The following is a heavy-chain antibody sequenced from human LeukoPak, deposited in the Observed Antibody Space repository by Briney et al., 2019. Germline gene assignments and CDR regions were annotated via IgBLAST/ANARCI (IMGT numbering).Heavy chain of an antibody. D-gene: IGHD4-17*01. J-gene: IGHJ4*02. Sequence: GGSLRLSCAASGFTFSNYGMHWVRQAPGKGLEWVAVISYAGSNEYFADSVKGRFTISRDNAKNSLYLQMNSLRAEDTAVYYCARDLGMTDGDYVSYFDYWGQGTLVTVSS. V-gene: IGHV3-30*03. CDR2: ISYAGSNE. CDR1: GFTFSNYG. CDR3: ARDLGMTDGDYVSYFDY.